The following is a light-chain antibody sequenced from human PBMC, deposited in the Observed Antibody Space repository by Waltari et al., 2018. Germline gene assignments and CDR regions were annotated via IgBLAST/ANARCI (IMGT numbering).Light chain of an antibody. V-gene: IGKV1-8*01. Sequence: AIRMTQSPSSLSASTGDRVTITCRASQSISSYLAWYQQKPGKAPKLLICAASTLQSGVPSRFSGSGSGTDFTLTISCLQSEDFATYYCQQYFSYPLYTFGQGTKLEIK. CDR2: AAS. J-gene: IGKJ2*01. CDR1: QSISSY. CDR3: QQYFSYPLYT.